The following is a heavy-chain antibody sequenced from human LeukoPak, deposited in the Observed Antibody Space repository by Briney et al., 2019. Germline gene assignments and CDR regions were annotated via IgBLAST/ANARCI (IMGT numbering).Heavy chain of an antibody. J-gene: IGHJ4*02. Sequence: GGSLRLSCAASGFTFNSYGMHWVRQAPGKGLEWVAVMRYDGSNKYYADSVKGRFTISRDDSKNTLYLQMDSLRAEDTAMYYCARGLPPVMKYYFDYWGQGTLVTVSS. CDR2: MRYDGSNK. CDR3: ARGLPPVMKYYFDY. D-gene: IGHD4-11*01. CDR1: GFTFNSYG. V-gene: IGHV3-33*01.